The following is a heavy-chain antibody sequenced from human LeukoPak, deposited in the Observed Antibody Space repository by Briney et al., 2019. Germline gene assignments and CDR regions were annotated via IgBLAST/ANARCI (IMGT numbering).Heavy chain of an antibody. CDR3: AGGGYYGDLNY. CDR2: INHSGST. Sequence: SETLSLTCAVYGGSFSGYYWSWIRQPPGKGLEWIGEINHSGSTNYNPSLKSRVTISVDTSKNQFSLKLSSVTAADTAVYYCAGGGYYGDLNYWGQGTLDTVSS. J-gene: IGHJ4*02. V-gene: IGHV4-34*01. D-gene: IGHD4-17*01. CDR1: GGSFSGYY.